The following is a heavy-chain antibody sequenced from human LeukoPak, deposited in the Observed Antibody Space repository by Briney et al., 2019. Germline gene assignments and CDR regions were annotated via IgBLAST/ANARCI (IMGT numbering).Heavy chain of an antibody. V-gene: IGHV3-7*03. CDR2: IKPDGRDK. CDR3: ARARATRSWFDP. CDR1: GLFFSTNW. Sequence: GGSLRLSCAASGLFFSTNWMSWVRQAPGKGLEWVATIKPDGRDKYYVDSVKGRFTISRDNAKNSLYLQMNSLRAEDTAVYYCARARATRSWFDPWGQGTLVTVSS. J-gene: IGHJ5*02. D-gene: IGHD5-12*01.